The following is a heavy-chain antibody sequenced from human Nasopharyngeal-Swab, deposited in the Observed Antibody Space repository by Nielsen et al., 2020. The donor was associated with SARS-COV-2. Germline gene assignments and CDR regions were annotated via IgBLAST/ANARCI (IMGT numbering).Heavy chain of an antibody. V-gene: IGHV3-23*01. CDR2: ISGDSDST. CDR3: AKDRDSGDDSEEYYHYYGMDV. CDR1: GFTFSNFA. J-gene: IGHJ6*02. Sequence: GESLKISCAASGFTFSNFAMSWVRQAPGKGLEWVSVISGDSDSTYYTDSVRGRFTIFRDNSKNTLNLQMNNLRAEDTAIYYCAKDRDSGDDSEEYYHYYGMDVWGQGAPVTVSS. D-gene: IGHD5-12*01.